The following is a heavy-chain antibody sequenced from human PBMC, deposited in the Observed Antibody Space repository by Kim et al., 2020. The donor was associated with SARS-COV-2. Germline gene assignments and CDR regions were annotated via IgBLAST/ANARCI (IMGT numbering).Heavy chain of an antibody. CDR3: ARFSFNNYDSSPYYFYSYGMAA. D-gene: IGHD3-22*01. V-gene: IGHV1-69*13. CDR2: IIPSFGAA. J-gene: IGHJ6*02. CDR1: GSTFRNYA. Sequence: SVKVSCKASGSTFRNYAISWVRQAPGQGLEWMGGIIPSFGAANYAQKFQGRVTMTADESTTTAYMELSSLRSKDTAVYYCARFSFNNYDSSPYYFYSYGMAASSLVTTVS.